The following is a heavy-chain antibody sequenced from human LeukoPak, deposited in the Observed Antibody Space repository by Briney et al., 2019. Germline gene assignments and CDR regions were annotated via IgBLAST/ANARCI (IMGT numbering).Heavy chain of an antibody. Sequence: SSQTLSLTCAVSGGSISSGSYYWSWIRQPAGKGLEWIGYIYYSGSTNYNPSLKSRVTISVDTSMNQFSLKLSSVTAADTAVYYCARETLSRYFDYWGQGTLVTVSS. V-gene: IGHV4-61*10. CDR2: IYYSGST. CDR3: ARETLSRYFDY. J-gene: IGHJ4*02. CDR1: GGSISSGSYY.